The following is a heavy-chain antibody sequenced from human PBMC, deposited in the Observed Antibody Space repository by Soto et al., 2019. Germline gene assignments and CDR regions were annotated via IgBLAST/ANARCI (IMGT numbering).Heavy chain of an antibody. J-gene: IGHJ3*01. V-gene: IGHV4-38-2*01. CDR1: GFFISSGNY. CDR2: ICHGGNT. Sequence: SETLSLTCAVSGFFISSGNYWGWIRKPPGKGLEWIGSICHGGNTYYNPSLKSRVTISVDMSKNQFSLKLNSVTAADTAVYYCARAQWYDAFDVWGQGTVVTVSS. CDR3: ARAQWYDAFDV. D-gene: IGHD2-15*01.